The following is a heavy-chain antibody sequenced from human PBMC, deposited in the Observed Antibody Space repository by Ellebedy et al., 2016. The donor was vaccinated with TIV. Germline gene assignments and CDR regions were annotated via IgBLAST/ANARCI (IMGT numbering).Heavy chain of an antibody. V-gene: IGHV4-39*07. CDR3: SRDVPQSTQYY. J-gene: IGHJ4*02. Sequence: MPSETLSLTCTVSGDSISGSSYYWAWIRQPPGKGLEWIGGIRDGGKTFYNPSLKSRVTISVDTSKNQFSLNLRSVTAADTALYYCSRDVPQSTQYYWGQGTLVTVSS. CDR1: GDSISGSSYY. CDR2: IRDGGKT.